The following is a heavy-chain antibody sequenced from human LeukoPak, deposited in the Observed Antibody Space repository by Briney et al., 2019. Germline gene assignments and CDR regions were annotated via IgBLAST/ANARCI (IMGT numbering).Heavy chain of an antibody. CDR2: ISYDGSNK. CDR1: GFTFSSYA. J-gene: IGHJ4*02. CDR3: ARETGCAVGSTDFDY. V-gene: IGHV3-30-3*01. Sequence: PGGSLRLSCAASGFTFSSYAMHWVRQAPGKGLEWVAVISYDGSNKYYADSVKGRFTISRDNSKNTLYLQMNSLRAEDTAVYYCARETGCAVGSTDFDYWGQGTLVTVSS. D-gene: IGHD4-17*01.